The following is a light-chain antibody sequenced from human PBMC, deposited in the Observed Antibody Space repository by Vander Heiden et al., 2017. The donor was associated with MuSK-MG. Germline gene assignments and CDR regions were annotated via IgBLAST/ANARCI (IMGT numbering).Light chain of an antibody. V-gene: IGLV2-14*01. CDR1: SSDVGGYNY. Sequence: QSALTQPASVSGSPGQSITISCTGTSSDVGGYNYVSWYQQPPGNSPKLMIYDVSNRPSGVSNRFSGSKSGNTASLTISGLQAEDEADYYCSSYTSSSTRVFGGGTKLTVL. J-gene: IGLJ2*01. CDR2: DVS. CDR3: SSYTSSSTRV.